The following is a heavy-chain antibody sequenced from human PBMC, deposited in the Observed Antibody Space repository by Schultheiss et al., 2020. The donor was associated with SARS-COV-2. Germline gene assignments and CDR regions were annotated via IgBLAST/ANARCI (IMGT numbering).Heavy chain of an antibody. J-gene: IGHJ6*03. Sequence: GGSLRLSCAASGFTFSTYAMSWVRQAPGKGLEWVSAISDTTYYADSVRGRFTISRDNSKNTLYLQMNSLRAEDTAVYFCAKRSSSWLNYYYYYMDVWGKGTTVTVSS. D-gene: IGHD6-13*01. CDR2: ISDTT. CDR3: AKRSSSWLNYYYYYMDV. V-gene: IGHV3-23*01. CDR1: GFTFSTYA.